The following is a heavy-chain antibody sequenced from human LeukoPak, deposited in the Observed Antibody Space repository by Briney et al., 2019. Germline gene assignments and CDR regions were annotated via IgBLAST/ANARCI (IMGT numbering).Heavy chain of an antibody. D-gene: IGHD6-19*01. CDR3: ATSTPGYSSGWSNY. CDR2: IDPSDSYT. Sequence: PGESLKISCKESGYRFINYWINWVRQMPGKGLEWIGRIDPSDSYTTYSPSFHGHVRISADKSISTAYLQWSNLEASDTAMYYCATSTPGYSSGWSNYWGQGTLVTVSS. V-gene: IGHV5-10-1*01. J-gene: IGHJ4*02. CDR1: GYRFINYW.